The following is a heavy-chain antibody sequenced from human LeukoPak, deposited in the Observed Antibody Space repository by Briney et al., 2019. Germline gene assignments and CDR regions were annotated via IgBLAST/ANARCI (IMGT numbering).Heavy chain of an antibody. CDR3: ARNPAGIGDY. CDR1: GFPFSSYW. J-gene: IGHJ4*02. V-gene: IGHV3-7*02. Sequence: PGGSLRLSCAASGFPFSSYWMSWVRQTLGKGLEWVANIKEDGSEKYYVDSVKGRFTISRDNAKNSLYLQMNSLRAEDTAVYYCARNPAGIGDYWGQGTLVTVPS. D-gene: IGHD1-26*01. CDR2: IKEDGSEK.